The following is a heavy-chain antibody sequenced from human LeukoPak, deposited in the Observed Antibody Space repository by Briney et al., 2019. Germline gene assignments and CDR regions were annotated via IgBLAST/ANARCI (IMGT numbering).Heavy chain of an antibody. V-gene: IGHV3-74*01. CDR2: IKSDGITI. CDR3: LRDLNWSLDQ. D-gene: IGHD1-20*01. Sequence: PGGSLRLSCAASGFTFSNYMMHWVRQAPGKGLVWVSRIKSDGITITYADSVKGRFTISRDNAKNTLYLQMNSLRAEDPAVYYCLRDLNWSLDQWGQGTLVTVSS. CDR1: GFTFSNYM. J-gene: IGHJ4*02.